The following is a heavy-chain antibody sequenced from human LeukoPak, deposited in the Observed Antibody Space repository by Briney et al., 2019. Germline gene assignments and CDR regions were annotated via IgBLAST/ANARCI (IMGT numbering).Heavy chain of an antibody. CDR3: ARVRLADERAWAY. J-gene: IGHJ4*02. CDR1: GYTFSDFY. D-gene: IGHD3-3*02. Sequence: ASVKASCKASGYTFSDFYIHWVRQAPGQGLEYVGWITPKSGDTYSPQRFQGRVTMTRDASISTAYMELSSLRSDDTAVYFCARVRLADERAWAYWGQGTLVTVSS. V-gene: IGHV1-2*02. CDR2: ITPKSGDT.